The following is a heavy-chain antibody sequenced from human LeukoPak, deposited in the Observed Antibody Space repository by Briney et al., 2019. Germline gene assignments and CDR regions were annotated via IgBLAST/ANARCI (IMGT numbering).Heavy chain of an antibody. CDR2: INSDGSST. V-gene: IGHV3-74*01. D-gene: IGHD3-10*01. CDR1: GFTFSSYG. CDR3: VRGGTYSYWYFDL. Sequence: GGSLRLSCAASGFTFSSYGMHWVRQAPGKGLVWVSRINSDGSSTSYADSVKGRFTISRDNAKNTLYLQMNNLSAEDTAIYYCVRGGTYSYWYFDLWGRGTLVTVSS. J-gene: IGHJ2*01.